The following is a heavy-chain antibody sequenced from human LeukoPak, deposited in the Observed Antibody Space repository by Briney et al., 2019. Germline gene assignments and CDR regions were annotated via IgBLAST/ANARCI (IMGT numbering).Heavy chain of an antibody. Sequence: SETLSLTCTVSGGSISSSSYYWGWIRQPPGKGLEWIGSIYYSGSTYYNPSLKSRVTISVDTSKDQFSLKLSSVTAADTAVYYCARRAPYYDFGSGTDIDYWGQGTLVTVSS. J-gene: IGHJ4*02. V-gene: IGHV4-39*01. D-gene: IGHD3-3*01. CDR1: GGSISSSSYY. CDR2: IYYSGST. CDR3: ARRAPYYDFGSGTDIDY.